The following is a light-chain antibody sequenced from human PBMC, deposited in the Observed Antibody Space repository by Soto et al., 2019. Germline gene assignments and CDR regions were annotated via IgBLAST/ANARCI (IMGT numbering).Light chain of an antibody. J-gene: IGKJ1*01. CDR1: QSVSSSY. Sequence: IVLSQSPRALSLSPGERATLSCRAIQSVSSSYLAWYQQKPGQAPRLLIYGASSRATGIPDRFSGSGSGTDFTLTISRLEPEDFAVYYCQQYGSSPTRTFGQGTKVDIK. CDR3: QQYGSSPTRT. V-gene: IGKV3-20*01. CDR2: GAS.